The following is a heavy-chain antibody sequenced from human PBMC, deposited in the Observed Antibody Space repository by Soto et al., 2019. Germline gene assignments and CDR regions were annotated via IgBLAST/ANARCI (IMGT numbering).Heavy chain of an antibody. V-gene: IGHV3-23*01. D-gene: IGHD4-17*01. Sequence: GGSLRLSCAASGFTFTRYSMNWVRQAPGKGLEWVSAISGSGASTYYADSVKGRFTISRDNSKNTLYLQMNSLRAEDTAVYYCAKDRAIYGDYVDDAFDIWGQGTMVTVSS. CDR3: AKDRAIYGDYVDDAFDI. CDR1: GFTFTRYS. J-gene: IGHJ3*02. CDR2: ISGSGAST.